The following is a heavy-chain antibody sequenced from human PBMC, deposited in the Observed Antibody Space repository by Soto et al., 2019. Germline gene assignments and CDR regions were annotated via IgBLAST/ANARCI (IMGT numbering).Heavy chain of an antibody. CDR1: GFTFSSNA. Sequence: EVQLLESGGGLVQPGGSLRLSCAASGFTFSSNAMTWVRQAPGKGLEWVSSISGSGGSTYYADSAKGRVTISRDNFKNTLYLQMNSLRAEDTAVYYCAKGWKTGGFDYWGQGILVTVSS. CDR3: AKGWKTGGFDY. CDR2: ISGSGGST. D-gene: IGHD1-1*01. V-gene: IGHV3-23*01. J-gene: IGHJ4*02.